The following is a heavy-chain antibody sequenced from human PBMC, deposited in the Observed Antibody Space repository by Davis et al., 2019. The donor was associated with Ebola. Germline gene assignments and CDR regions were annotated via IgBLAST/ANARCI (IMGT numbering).Heavy chain of an antibody. V-gene: IGHV4-61*01. CDR2: IYYSGST. CDR3: AKDVRGFNRPIDY. CDR1: GGSIISSSSY. D-gene: IGHD6-25*01. Sequence: MPSETLSLTCTVSGGSIISSSSYWSWIRQPPGKGLEWIGYIYYSGSTNYNPSLKSRVTISVDTSKNQFSLKLSSVTAADTAVYYCAKDVRGFNRPIDYWGQGTLVTVSS. J-gene: IGHJ4*02.